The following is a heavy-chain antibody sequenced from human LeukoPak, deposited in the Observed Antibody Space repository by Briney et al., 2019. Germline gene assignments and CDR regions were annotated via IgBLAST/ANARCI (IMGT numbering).Heavy chain of an antibody. D-gene: IGHD4-17*01. CDR2: ISYSSSFI. J-gene: IGHJ4*02. V-gene: IGHV3-21*01. CDR3: ARDQGTYTDYDVDY. CDR1: GFSFRRYS. Sequence: PGGSLRLSCVAAGFSFRRYSMNWVRQAPGKGLEWVAHISYSSSFIFYADSVRGRFIITRDNAENSLYLQMNSLRAEDTGVYYCARDQGTYTDYDVDYWGQGTLVTVSS.